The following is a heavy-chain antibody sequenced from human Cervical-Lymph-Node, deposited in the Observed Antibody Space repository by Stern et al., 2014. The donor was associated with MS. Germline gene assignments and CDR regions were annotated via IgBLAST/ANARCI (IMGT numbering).Heavy chain of an antibody. CDR1: GFSFTTHY. J-gene: IGHJ5*02. CDR2: ISPMSGTT. CDR3: TRVQRERRALDHFDP. V-gene: IGHV1-46*03. D-gene: IGHD1-1*01. Sequence: QVQLVQSGAEVKKPGASVNVSCEASGFSFTTHYMHWIRQAPGEGLEWVGMISPMSGTTSYALQFQGRVIITRDTSTSTIYMELTGLRSEDTALYFCTRVQRERRALDHFDPWGQGTLVTVSS.